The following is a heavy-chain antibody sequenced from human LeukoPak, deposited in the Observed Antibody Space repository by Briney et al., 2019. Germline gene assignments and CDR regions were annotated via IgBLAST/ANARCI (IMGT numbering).Heavy chain of an antibody. CDR3: ARGHSHGQFHIVYYFDY. CDR2: IYYSGST. CDR1: GGSISSSSYY. D-gene: IGHD3-16*02. J-gene: IGHJ4*02. Sequence: PSETLSLTCTVSGGSISSSSYYWGWIRQPPGKGLEWIGSIYYSGSTYYNPSLKSRVTISVDTSKNQFSLKLSSVTAADTAVYYCARGHSHGQFHIVYYFDYWGQGTLVTVSS. V-gene: IGHV4-39*07.